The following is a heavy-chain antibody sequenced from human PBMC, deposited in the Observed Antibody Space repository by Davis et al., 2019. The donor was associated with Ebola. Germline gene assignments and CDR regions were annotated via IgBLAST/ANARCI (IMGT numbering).Heavy chain of an antibody. V-gene: IGHV3-30*18. CDR2: ISYDGSNK. CDR3: AKGERVVVVILD. J-gene: IGHJ1*01. D-gene: IGHD2-15*01. CDR1: GFTFSSYD. Sequence: GGSLRLSCAASGFTFSSYDISWVRQAPGKGLEWVAVISYDGSNKYYADSVKGRFTISRDNSKNTLYLQMNSLRAEDTAVYYCAKGERVVVVILDWGQGTLVTVSS.